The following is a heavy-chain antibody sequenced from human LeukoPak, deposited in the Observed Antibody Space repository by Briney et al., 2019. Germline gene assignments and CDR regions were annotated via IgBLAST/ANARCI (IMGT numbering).Heavy chain of an antibody. CDR2: IHHSGST. J-gene: IGHJ4*02. CDR3: ARWSMVGGFDY. Sequence: SETPSLTCTVSGHSISRAYYWGWIRQPPGKGLEWIGNIHHSGSTYYSPSFKSRVTISGDTGKNQFSLKLTSVSAADTAMYFCARWSMVGGFDYWGQGTLVTVSS. D-gene: IGHD3-10*01. V-gene: IGHV4-38-2*02. CDR1: GHSISRAYY.